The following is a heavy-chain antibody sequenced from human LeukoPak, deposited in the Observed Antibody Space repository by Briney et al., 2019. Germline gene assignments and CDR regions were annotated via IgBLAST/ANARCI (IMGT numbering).Heavy chain of an antibody. Sequence: KSGGSLRLSCAASGFTFSSYSMNWVRQAPGKGLEWVSSISSSSSYIYYADSVKGRFTISRDNAKNSLYLQMNSLRAEGTAVYYCARLIAAAGTSWFDPWGQGTLVTVSS. V-gene: IGHV3-21*01. CDR2: ISSSSSYI. J-gene: IGHJ5*02. CDR1: GFTFSSYS. D-gene: IGHD6-13*01. CDR3: ARLIAAAGTSWFDP.